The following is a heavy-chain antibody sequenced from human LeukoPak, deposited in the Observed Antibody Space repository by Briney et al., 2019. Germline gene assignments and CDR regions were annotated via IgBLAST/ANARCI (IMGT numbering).Heavy chain of an antibody. CDR2: IYYDGTNR. Sequence: GGSLRLSCTASGFSFSNFGMHWVRQAPGKGLEWVALIYYDGTNRYYADSVKGRFTVSRDNSNNTVYLQMNSLRVEDTAVYYCASRSGSYLGFDYWGQGTLVTVSS. V-gene: IGHV3-33*01. D-gene: IGHD3-10*01. J-gene: IGHJ4*02. CDR1: GFSFSNFG. CDR3: ASRSGSYLGFDY.